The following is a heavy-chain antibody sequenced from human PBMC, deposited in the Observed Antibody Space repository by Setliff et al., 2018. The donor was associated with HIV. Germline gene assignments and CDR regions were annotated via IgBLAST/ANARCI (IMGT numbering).Heavy chain of an antibody. D-gene: IGHD2-15*01. CDR3: ARGYASGSGSYYYDY. Sequence: ASVKVSCKASGYTFTNYDINWVRQAAGQGLEWLGWVNPYSGNSGYAQKFHGRLTMTRDTSRGTAHMELRSLRSDDTAVYFCARGYASGSGSYYYDYWGQGTLVTVSS. CDR2: VNPYSGNS. V-gene: IGHV1-8*02. J-gene: IGHJ4*02. CDR1: GYTFTNYD.